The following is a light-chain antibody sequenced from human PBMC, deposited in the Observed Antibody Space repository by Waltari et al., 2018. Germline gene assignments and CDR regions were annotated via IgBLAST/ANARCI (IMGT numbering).Light chain of an antibody. J-gene: IGKJ4*01. CDR2: AAS. Sequence: EIVRTQSPIILSVSPGERATLSCRASNSVSTNLAWYQQRPVQPPRLVIFAASTRAPGVPVRFSGSGSGTEFTLTISSLQSEDFAVYYCQQYNDWPLTFGGGT. CDR1: NSVSTN. CDR3: QQYNDWPLT. V-gene: IGKV3-15*01.